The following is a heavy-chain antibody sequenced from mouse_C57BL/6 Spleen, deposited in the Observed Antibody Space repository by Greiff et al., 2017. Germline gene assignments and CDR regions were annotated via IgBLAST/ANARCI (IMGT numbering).Heavy chain of an antibody. D-gene: IGHD2-14*01. J-gene: IGHJ2*01. CDR2: ISSGGDYI. CDR3: TRGGTRSYYFDY. V-gene: IGHV5-9-1*02. Sequence: EVKVEESGEGLVKPGGSLKLSCAASGFTFSSYAMSWVRQTPEKRLEWVAYISSGGDYIYYADTVKGRFTISRDNARNTLYLQMSSLKSEDTAMYYCTRGGTRSYYFDYWGQGTTLTVSS. CDR1: GFTFSSYA.